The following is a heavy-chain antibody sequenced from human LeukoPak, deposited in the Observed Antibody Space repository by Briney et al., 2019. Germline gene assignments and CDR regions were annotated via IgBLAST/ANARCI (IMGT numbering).Heavy chain of an antibody. CDR1: GGSISRGGYY. V-gene: IGHV4-31*03. Sequence: SETLSLTCTVSGGSISRGGYYWSWIRQHPGKGLEWIGYIYYSGSTYYNPSLKSRVTISVDTSKNQFSLKLSSVTAADTAVYYCARGGGSSWTFDYWGQGTLVTVSS. CDR3: ARGGGSSWTFDY. D-gene: IGHD6-13*01. CDR2: IYYSGST. J-gene: IGHJ4*02.